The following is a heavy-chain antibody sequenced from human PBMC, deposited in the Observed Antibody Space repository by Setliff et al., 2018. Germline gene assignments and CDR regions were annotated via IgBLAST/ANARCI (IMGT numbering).Heavy chain of an antibody. CDR3: ARAPDSGTYYNLYPYYNDV. J-gene: IGHJ6*03. D-gene: IGHD1-26*01. Sequence: SETLSLTCTVSGDSIYNHFWSWIRQPPGKGLEWIGNIYSSGSIKYNPSLRSRVTVSVDTVKNQFSLRLSSLTAADTAVYYCARAPDSGTYYNLYPYYNDVWGKGTTVTVSS. V-gene: IGHV4-59*08. CDR1: GDSIYNHF. CDR2: IYSSGSI.